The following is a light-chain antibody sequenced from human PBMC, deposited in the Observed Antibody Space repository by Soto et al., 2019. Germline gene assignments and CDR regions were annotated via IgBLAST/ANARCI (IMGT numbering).Light chain of an antibody. Sequence: QSALTQPPSASGSPGQSVTISCTGTSSDVGGYNYVSWYQQHPGKAPKLMIYEVSKRPSGVRDRFSGSKSGNTASLTVAGIQAEDEADYYCSSYAGSSVVFGGGTKLTVL. CDR3: SSYAGSSVV. CDR1: SSDVGGYNY. J-gene: IGLJ2*01. CDR2: EVS. V-gene: IGLV2-8*01.